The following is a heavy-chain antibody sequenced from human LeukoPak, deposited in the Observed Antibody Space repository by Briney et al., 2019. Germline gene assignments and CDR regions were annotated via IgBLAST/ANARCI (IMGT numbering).Heavy chain of an antibody. CDR1: GFTFSSYS. J-gene: IGHJ3*02. V-gene: IGHV3-21*01. CDR2: ISSSSSYI. Sequence: GGTLRLSCAASGFTFSSYSMNWVRQAPGKGLEWVSSISSSSSYIYYADSVKGRFTISRDNAKNSLYLQMNSLRAEDTAVYYCARDPPGGSLDAFDIWGQGTMVTVSS. CDR3: ARDPPGGSLDAFDI. D-gene: IGHD3-10*01.